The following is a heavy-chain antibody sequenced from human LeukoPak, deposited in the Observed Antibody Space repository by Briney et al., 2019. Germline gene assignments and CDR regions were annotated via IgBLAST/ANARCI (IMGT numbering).Heavy chain of an antibody. Sequence: SETLSLTCTVSGGSISSYYWSWIRQPPGKGLEWIGYIYYSGSTNYNPSLKSRVTISVDTSKNQFSLKLSSVTAADTAVYYCARVDSSSWRYYFDYWGQGTLVTVSS. CDR2: IYYSGST. J-gene: IGHJ4*02. CDR3: ARVDSSSWRYYFDY. V-gene: IGHV4-59*01. CDR1: GGSISSYY. D-gene: IGHD6-13*01.